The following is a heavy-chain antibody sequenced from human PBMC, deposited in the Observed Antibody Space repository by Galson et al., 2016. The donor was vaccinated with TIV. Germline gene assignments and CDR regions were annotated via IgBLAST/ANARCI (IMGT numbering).Heavy chain of an antibody. D-gene: IGHD3-22*01. V-gene: IGHV4-31*03. CDR2: IYSSGRT. CDR3: ARRSSIGYYADSSDCYYFDS. CDR1: GASLSSGGHY. J-gene: IGHJ4*02. Sequence: TRSLTCTVSGASLSSGGHYWNWIRQPPGKGLESIGYIYSSGRTFYNKSLESRVFISMDTSQNQFSLRLASVTAADTATYYCARRSSIGYYADSSDCYYFDSWGQGTLVTVSS.